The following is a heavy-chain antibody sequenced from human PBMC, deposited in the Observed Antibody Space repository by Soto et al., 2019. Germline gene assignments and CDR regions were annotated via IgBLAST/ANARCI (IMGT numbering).Heavy chain of an antibody. D-gene: IGHD4-17*01. V-gene: IGHV1-69*02. Sequence: QVQLVQSGAEVKKPGSSVKVSCKASGGTSSSESISWLRQAPGQGLEWMGRIIPMFGIAKYPQKFQGRVTITADRSSHTAYMELSSLTSDDTAVYFCARGTPVPTYFFESLGQGTLLTVSS. CDR3: ARGTPVPTYFFES. J-gene: IGHJ4*02. CDR1: GGTSSSES. CDR2: IIPMFGIA.